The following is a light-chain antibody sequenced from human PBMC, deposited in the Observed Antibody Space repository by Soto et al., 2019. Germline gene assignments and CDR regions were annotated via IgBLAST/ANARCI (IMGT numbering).Light chain of an antibody. V-gene: IGKV3-15*01. CDR1: QNVYNY. J-gene: IGKJ4*02. CDR2: AAS. Sequence: EIVMTQSPASLSASAGEGATISCRAGQNVYNYLTWYQQKPGQAPRLLIYAASTMDTGIPARFSGSGYGTDFTLTISSLQPEDFATYYCQQCKNGPLTFGGGTKVGLK. CDR3: QQCKNGPLT.